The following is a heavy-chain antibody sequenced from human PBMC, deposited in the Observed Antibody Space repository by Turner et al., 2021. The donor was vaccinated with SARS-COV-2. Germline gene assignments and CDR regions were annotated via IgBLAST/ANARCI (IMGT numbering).Heavy chain of an antibody. D-gene: IGHD6-19*01. CDR3: ARDKGEGSSGWLIPSGSYYFDY. J-gene: IGHJ4*02. V-gene: IGHV3-33*01. Sequence: QVQLVESGGGVVQPGRSLSLSCAASGFTFSSYGMHWVRQAPGKGLEWVAFIWYDGSNKYYADSMKGRFTISRDNSKNTLYLQMNSLRAEDTAVYYCARDKGEGSSGWLIPSGSYYFDYWGQGTLVTVSS. CDR1: GFTFSSYG. CDR2: IWYDGSNK.